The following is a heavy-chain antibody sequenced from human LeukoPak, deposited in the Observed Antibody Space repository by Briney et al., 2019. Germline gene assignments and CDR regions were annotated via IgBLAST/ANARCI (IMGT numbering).Heavy chain of an antibody. CDR2: IHYSGNT. D-gene: IGHD5-18*01. CDR3: ARVPDTSMAYFDY. CDR1: GDSISSGRYY. J-gene: IGHJ4*02. V-gene: IGHV4-30-4*08. Sequence: PSQTLSLTCTVSGDSISSGRYYWGWIRQPPGKGLEWIGYIHYSGNTYYNSSLKSRVTISLDKSKNQFSLKLSSVTAADAAVYYCARVPDTSMAYFDYWGQGTLVTVSS.